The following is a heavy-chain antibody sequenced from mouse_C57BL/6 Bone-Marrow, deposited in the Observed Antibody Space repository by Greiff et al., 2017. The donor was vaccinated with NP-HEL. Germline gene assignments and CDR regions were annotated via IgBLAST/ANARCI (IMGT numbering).Heavy chain of an antibody. V-gene: IGHV3-6*01. Sequence: EVQRVESGPGLVKPSQSLSLTCSVTGYSITSGYYWNWIRQFPGNKLEWMGYISYDGSNNYNPSLKNRISITRDTSKNQFFLKLNSVTTEDTATYYCARRDDYDKFAYWGQGTLVTVSA. D-gene: IGHD2-4*01. CDR3: ARRDDYDKFAY. CDR2: ISYDGSN. CDR1: GYSITSGYY. J-gene: IGHJ3*01.